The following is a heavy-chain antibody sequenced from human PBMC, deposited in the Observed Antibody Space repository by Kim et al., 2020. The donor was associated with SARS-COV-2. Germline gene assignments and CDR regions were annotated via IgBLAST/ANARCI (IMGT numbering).Heavy chain of an antibody. J-gene: IGHJ6*02. D-gene: IGHD3-10*01. Sequence: GGSLSLSCTASGFTFGDYAMSWVRQAPGKGLEWVGFIRSKAYGGTTEYAASVKGRFTISRDDSKSIAYLQMNSLKTEDTAVYYCTRDRITMVRGVLQLSYYYYGMDVWGQGTTVTVSS. CDR3: TRDRITMVRGVLQLSYYYYGMDV. V-gene: IGHV3-49*04. CDR2: IRSKAYGGTT. CDR1: GFTFGDYA.